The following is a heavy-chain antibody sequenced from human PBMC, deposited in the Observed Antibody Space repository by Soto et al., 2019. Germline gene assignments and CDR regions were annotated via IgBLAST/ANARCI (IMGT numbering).Heavy chain of an antibody. V-gene: IGHV3-23*01. CDR1: GFTFSSYA. D-gene: IGHD6-13*01. Sequence: EVQLLESGGGLVQPGGSLRLSCAASGFTFSSYAMSWVRQAPGKGLEWVSGISGSGSTTYYADSVKGRFTISRDKSKNTLYLQMNSMRAEDTAVYYCAKDFYTSSWLKVFDYWGQGTLVTVSS. J-gene: IGHJ4*02. CDR2: ISGSGSTT. CDR3: AKDFYTSSWLKVFDY.